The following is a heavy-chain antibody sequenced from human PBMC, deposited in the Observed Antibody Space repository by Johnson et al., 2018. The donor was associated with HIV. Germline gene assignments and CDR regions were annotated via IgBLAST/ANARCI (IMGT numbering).Heavy chain of an antibody. CDR2: IRYDGSNE. CDR1: GFAFSSYG. CDR3: ARDQAYSSSWEGVFDI. D-gene: IGHD6-13*01. Sequence: QVQLVESGGGVVQPGGSLRLSCAASGFAFSSYGMHWVRQAPGKGLEWVTFIRYDGSNEYYADSVKGRFTISRDNSKNTLYLQMNSLTADDTAVYYCARDQAYSSSWEGVFDIWGKGTRVIVSS. J-gene: IGHJ3*02. V-gene: IGHV3-30*02.